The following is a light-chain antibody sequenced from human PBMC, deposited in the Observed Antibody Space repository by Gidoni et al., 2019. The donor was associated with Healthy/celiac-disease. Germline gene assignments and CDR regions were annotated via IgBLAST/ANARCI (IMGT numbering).Light chain of an antibody. J-gene: IGLJ1*01. CDR3: AAWDASLNGPV. V-gene: IGLV1-44*01. CDR2: SNY. Sequence: QSVLTQPPSASGTPGQRVTISCSGTSSNIGSNTVNWYQQLPGTAPKLLIYSNYQRPSGVPDRFSGSKSGTSASLAISGLQSEDEADYYCAAWDASLNGPVFGTGTKVTVL. CDR1: SSNIGSNT.